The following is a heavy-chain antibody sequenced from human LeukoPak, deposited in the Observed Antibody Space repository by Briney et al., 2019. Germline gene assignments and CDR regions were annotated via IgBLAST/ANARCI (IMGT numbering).Heavy chain of an antibody. CDR2: ISGSGGRT. V-gene: IGHV3-23*01. J-gene: IGHJ4*02. Sequence: GGSLRLSCSASGFTFSSNAMSCVRQPPGKGLEWVSGISGSGGRTYYADSVKARFNITRDNTKYPVYLQMNSLRAEDTAIYYCAKETIFGVDTFDSWGQGTLVTVSS. CDR3: AKETIFGVDTFDS. D-gene: IGHD3-3*01. CDR1: GFTFSSNA.